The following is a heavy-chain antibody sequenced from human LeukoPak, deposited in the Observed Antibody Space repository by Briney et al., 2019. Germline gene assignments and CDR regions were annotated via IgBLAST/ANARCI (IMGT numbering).Heavy chain of an antibody. V-gene: IGHV3-21*01. CDR3: AREGRSSGWYYFDY. D-gene: IGHD6-19*01. CDR1: GFTFSTYT. CDR2: ISSSSTYI. Sequence: PGGSLRLSCAAPGFTFSTYTMNWVRQVPGKGLEWVSSISSSSTYIYYAGSVQGRFTISRDNAKNSLYLQMNSLRAEDTAVYYCAREGRSSGWYYFDYWGQGTLVTVPS. J-gene: IGHJ4*02.